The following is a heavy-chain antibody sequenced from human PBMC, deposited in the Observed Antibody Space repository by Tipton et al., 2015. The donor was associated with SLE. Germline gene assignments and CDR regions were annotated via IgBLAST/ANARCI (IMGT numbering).Heavy chain of an antibody. J-gene: IGHJ4*02. CDR1: GDSVSSNSAA. D-gene: IGHD3-10*01. V-gene: IGHV6-1*01. Sequence: GLVKPSQTLSLTCAISGDSVSSNSAAWNWIRQSPSRGLEWLGRTYYRSKWYNDYAVSVKSRITINPDTSKNQFSLQLNSVTPEDTAAYYCARVPMYYYGSGSPYYFDYWGQGTLVTVSS. CDR2: TYYRSKWYN. CDR3: ARVPMYYYGSGSPYYFDY.